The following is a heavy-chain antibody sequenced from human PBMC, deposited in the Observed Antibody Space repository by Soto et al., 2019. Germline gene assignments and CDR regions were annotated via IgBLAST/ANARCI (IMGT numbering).Heavy chain of an antibody. CDR1: GGSISRRGYY. J-gene: IGHJ3*01. V-gene: IGHV4-39*01. CDR2: IYYSGTS. D-gene: IGHD3-16*01. Sequence: SETLSLTCTVSGGSISRRGYYWGFIRQSPGKGLEWIASIYYSGTSYYYPSLKSRVIISVDTSKNQFSLKLSSVTAADTAIYYCARNRRLVRLDPGSYAFDLWGQGTMVTVSS. CDR3: ARNRRLVRLDPGSYAFDL.